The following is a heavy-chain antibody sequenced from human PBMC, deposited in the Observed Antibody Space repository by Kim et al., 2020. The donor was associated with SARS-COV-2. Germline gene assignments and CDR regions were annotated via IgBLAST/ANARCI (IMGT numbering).Heavy chain of an antibody. Sequence: VKGRFPISRDNAKNSLYLQMNSQRAEDTAVYYCARVRLELSYYYYYYMYVWGKGTTVTVSS. J-gene: IGHJ6*03. D-gene: IGHD1-1*01. V-gene: IGHV3-48*03. CDR3: ARVRLELSYYYYYYMYV.